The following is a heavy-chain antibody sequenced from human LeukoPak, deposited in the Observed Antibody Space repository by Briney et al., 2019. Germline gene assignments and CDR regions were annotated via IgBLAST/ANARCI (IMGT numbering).Heavy chain of an antibody. V-gene: IGHV1-2*02. CDR3: AGDMVRGYILRRVLEH. D-gene: IGHD3-10*01. J-gene: IGHJ4*02. Sequence: ASVKVSCKASGGTFSSYAISWVRQAPGQGLEWMGWINPNNGDTDYAQKFQGRVTLTRDTSINTAYMELNRLRSDDTAVYYCAGDMVRGYILRRVLEHWGQGTLVTVSS. CDR2: INPNNGDT. CDR1: GGTFSSYA.